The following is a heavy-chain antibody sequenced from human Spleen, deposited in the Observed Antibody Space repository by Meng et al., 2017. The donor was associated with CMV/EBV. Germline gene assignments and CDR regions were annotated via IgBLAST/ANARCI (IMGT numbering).Heavy chain of an antibody. V-gene: IGHV1-8*01. Sequence: SGKASGYTFTSYDINWVRQATGQGLEWMGWMDPNSGNTGYAQKFQDRVTITKNTSMSTAYMELSSLRSDDTAVYYCARPGVEGGFAYWGQGTLVTVSS. CDR1: GYTFTSYD. J-gene: IGHJ4*02. D-gene: IGHD1-1*01. CDR3: ARPGVEGGFAY. CDR2: MDPNSGNT.